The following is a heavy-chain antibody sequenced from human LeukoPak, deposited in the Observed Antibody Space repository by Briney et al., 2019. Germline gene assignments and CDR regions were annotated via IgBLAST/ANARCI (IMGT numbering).Heavy chain of an antibody. CDR2: ISSSGSTI. CDR3: ASDYDSSVNAFDI. CDR1: GFTFSDYY. D-gene: IGHD3-22*01. J-gene: IGHJ3*02. Sequence: SLRLSCAASGFTFSDYYMSWIRQAPGKGLEWISYISSSGSTIYYADSVKGRFTISRDNAKNSLYLQMNSLRAEDTAVYYCASDYDSSVNAFDIWGQGTMVTVSS. V-gene: IGHV3-11*04.